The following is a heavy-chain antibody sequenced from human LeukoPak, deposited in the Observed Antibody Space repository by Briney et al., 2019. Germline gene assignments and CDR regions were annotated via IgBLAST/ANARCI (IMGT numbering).Heavy chain of an antibody. CDR2: IFPGDSDT. CDR3: ASSESQTKFDY. V-gene: IGHV5-51*01. CDR1: GYSFTSYW. D-gene: IGHD1/OR15-1a*01. Sequence: PGESLKISCKGSGYSFTSYWIGWVRQMPGKGLEWMGIIFPGDSDTAYSPSFQGHVTISADKSISTAFLQWSSLKASDSAMYYCASSESQTKFDYWGQGTLATVSS. J-gene: IGHJ4*02.